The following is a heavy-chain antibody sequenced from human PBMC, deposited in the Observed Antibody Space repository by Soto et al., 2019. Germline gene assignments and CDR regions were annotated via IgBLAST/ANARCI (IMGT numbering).Heavy chain of an antibody. D-gene: IGHD3-3*01. CDR2: IIPILGIA. CDR1: GGTFSSYT. V-gene: IGHV1-69*02. CDR3: ARAMEAIFGVAQTNWFDP. Sequence: ASVKVSCKASGGTFSSYTISWVRQAPGQGLEWMGRIIPILGIANYAQKFQGRVTITADKSTSTAYMELSSLRSEDTAVYYCARAMEAIFGVAQTNWFDPWGQGTLVTVSS. J-gene: IGHJ5*02.